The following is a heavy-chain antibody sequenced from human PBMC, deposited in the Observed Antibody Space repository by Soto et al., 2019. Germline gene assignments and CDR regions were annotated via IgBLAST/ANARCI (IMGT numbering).Heavy chain of an antibody. D-gene: IGHD2-15*01. Sequence: SETLSLTCTFSGGSISSYYWSLIRQPPGKGLEWIGYIYYSGSTNYNPSLKSRVTISVDTSKNQFSLKLSSVTAADTAVYYCAGTDLGYCSGGSCYAHGAFDIWGQGTMVTVSS. V-gene: IGHV4-59*01. CDR2: IYYSGST. J-gene: IGHJ3*02. CDR1: GGSISSYY. CDR3: AGTDLGYCSGGSCYAHGAFDI.